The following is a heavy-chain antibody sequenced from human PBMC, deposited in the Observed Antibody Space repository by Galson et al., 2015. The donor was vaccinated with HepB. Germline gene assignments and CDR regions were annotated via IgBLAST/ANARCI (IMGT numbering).Heavy chain of an antibody. J-gene: IGHJ3*02. Sequence: FLRQSCADYGFTYSSYALRWVRQAPRKGLEWVSANRGSGGSTYYADCVKGRFTISRDNSKNRLYRQMYSLRAEDTAVYYCAKDQMIVVVTKLLDAFDIWGQGTMVTVSS. CDR3: AKDQMIVVVTKLLDAFDI. CDR1: GFTYSSYA. V-gene: IGHV3-23*01. D-gene: IGHD3-22*01. CDR2: NRGSGGST.